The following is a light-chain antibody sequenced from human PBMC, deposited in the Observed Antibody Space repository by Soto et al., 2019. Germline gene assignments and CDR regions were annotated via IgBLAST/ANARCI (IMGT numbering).Light chain of an antibody. V-gene: IGKV1-39*01. CDR2: AAS. CDR1: QSITTH. CDR3: QQIYSAPLT. J-gene: IGKJ4*01. Sequence: DIQMTQPPSSLSASVGDRVTITCRASQSITTHLNWYRQKPGKAPKLLIYAASSLQSGVPSRFSGSGSETEFTLSISSLQPEDFATYFCQQIYSAPLTFGGGTKV.